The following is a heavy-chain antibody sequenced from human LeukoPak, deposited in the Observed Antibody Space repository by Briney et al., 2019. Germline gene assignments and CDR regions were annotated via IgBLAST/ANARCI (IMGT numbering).Heavy chain of an antibody. CDR2: INPSGDIT. CDR3: ARDDSRGSGSYSAFDI. Sequence: ASVKVSCKASGYTFTSYYMHWVRQAPGQGLEWMGIINPSGDITIYAQKFQGRVTMTRDTSISTAYRELSRLRCDDTAVYYCARDDSRGSGSYSAFDIWGQGTMVTVSS. V-gene: IGHV1-46*01. D-gene: IGHD3-10*01. J-gene: IGHJ3*02. CDR1: GYTFTSYY.